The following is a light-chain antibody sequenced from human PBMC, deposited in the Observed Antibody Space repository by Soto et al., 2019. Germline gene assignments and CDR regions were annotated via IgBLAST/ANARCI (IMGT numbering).Light chain of an antibody. CDR1: SSNIGKNY. CDR3: GTWDSSLSAWV. Sequence: QSVLTQPPSVTAAPGQKVTISCSGSSSNIGKNYVSWYQQLPGTAPKLLIYENKKRPSGIPDRVSGSKSGTSATLGITGLLTGDEADYYCGTWDSSLSAWVFGGGTKLTVL. CDR2: ENK. J-gene: IGLJ2*01. V-gene: IGLV1-51*02.